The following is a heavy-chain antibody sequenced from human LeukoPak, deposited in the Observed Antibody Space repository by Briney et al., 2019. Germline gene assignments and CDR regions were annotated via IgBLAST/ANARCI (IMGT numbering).Heavy chain of an antibody. D-gene: IGHD5-12*01. V-gene: IGHV4-39*01. CDR3: SYSGYDYYFVY. CDR2: IYYSGST. CDR1: GGSISSSSYY. J-gene: IGHJ4*02. Sequence: SETLSFTCTVSGGSISSSSYYWGWIRQPPGKGLEWIGSIYYSGSTYYNPSLKSRVTISVDTSKNQFSLKLSSVTAADTAVYYCSYSGYDYYFVYWGQGTLVTVSS.